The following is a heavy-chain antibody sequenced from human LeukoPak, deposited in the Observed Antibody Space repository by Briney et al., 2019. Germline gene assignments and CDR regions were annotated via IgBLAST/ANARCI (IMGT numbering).Heavy chain of an antibody. CDR2: IIPIFGTA. D-gene: IGHD3-3*01. CDR1: GGTFSSYA. J-gene: IGHJ4*02. CDR3: ARGDFWSGYDLIRVTTPIDY. V-gene: IGHV1-69*01. Sequence: GSSVKVSCKASGGTFSSYAISWVRQAPGQGLEWMGGIIPIFGTANYAQKFQGRVTITADESTSTAYMELSSLGSEDTAVYYCARGDFWSGYDLIRVTTPIDYWGQGTLVTVSS.